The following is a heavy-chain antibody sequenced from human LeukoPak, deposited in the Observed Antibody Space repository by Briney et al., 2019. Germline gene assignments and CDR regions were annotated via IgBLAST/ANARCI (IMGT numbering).Heavy chain of an antibody. CDR3: ARASRGIAANLCFDY. Sequence: RSGGSLRLSCAASGFTFSDSWMSWVRQAPGKGLEWVANIKEDGSEKYYVDSVKGRFTISRDNAKNSLYLQMNSLRVEDTAVYYCARASRGIAANLCFDYWGQGTLVTVSS. V-gene: IGHV3-7*01. CDR2: IKEDGSEK. J-gene: IGHJ4*02. D-gene: IGHD2-15*01. CDR1: GFTFSDSW.